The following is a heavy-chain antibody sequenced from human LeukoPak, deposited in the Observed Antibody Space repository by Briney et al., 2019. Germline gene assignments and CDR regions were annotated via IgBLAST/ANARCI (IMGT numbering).Heavy chain of an antibody. CDR2: ISSSSSTI. V-gene: IGHV3-48*01. Sequence: GGSLRLSCAASGFTFSSYSMNWVRQAPGKGLEWVSYISSSSSTIYYADSVKGRFTISRDNAKNSLYLQMNSLRAEDTAVYYCARTYDYVWGSYRPYYFDYWGQGTLVTVSS. D-gene: IGHD3-16*02. J-gene: IGHJ4*02. CDR3: ARTYDYVWGSYRPYYFDY. CDR1: GFTFSSYS.